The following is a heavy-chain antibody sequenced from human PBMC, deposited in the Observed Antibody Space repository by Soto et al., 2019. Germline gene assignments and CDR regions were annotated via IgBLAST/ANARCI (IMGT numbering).Heavy chain of an antibody. CDR3: AKVLIVGATTPYYYYYGMDV. J-gene: IGHJ6*02. Sequence: PGGSLRLSCAASGFTFSSYAMSWVRQAPGKGLEWVSAISGSGGSTYYADPVKGRFTISRDNSKNTLYLQMNSLRAEDTAVYYCAKVLIVGATTPYYYYYGMDVWGQGTTVTVSS. V-gene: IGHV3-23*01. CDR2: ISGSGGST. CDR1: GFTFSSYA. D-gene: IGHD1-26*01.